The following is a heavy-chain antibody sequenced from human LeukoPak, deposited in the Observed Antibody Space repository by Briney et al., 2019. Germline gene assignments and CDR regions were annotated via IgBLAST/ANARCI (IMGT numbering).Heavy chain of an antibody. D-gene: IGHD2-2*01. CDR2: INHSGST. V-gene: IGHV4-34*01. CDR1: GGSFSGYY. CDR3: ARNYIVVVPAARLSYYYYYMDV. J-gene: IGHJ6*03. Sequence: SETLSLTCAVYGGSFSGYYWSWIRQPPGKGLEWIGEINHSGSTNYNPSLKSRVTISVDTSKNQFSLKLSSVTAADTAVYYCARNYIVVVPAARLSYYYYYMDVWGKGTTVTVSS.